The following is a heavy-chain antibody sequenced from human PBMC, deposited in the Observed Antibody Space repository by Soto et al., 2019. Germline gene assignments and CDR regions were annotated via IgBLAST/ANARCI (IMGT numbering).Heavy chain of an antibody. Sequence: EVQLLESGGDLLQPGGSLRLSCAASGFTFSSYAMTWVRQAPGKGLEWVSSISGSGGTTYYADSVKGRFTSSRDNSKSTLYLQMNSLRADDTAVYYCATVANSNYVYWGQGTLVTVSS. J-gene: IGHJ4*02. CDR1: GFTFSSYA. D-gene: IGHD4-4*01. CDR3: ATVANSNYVY. CDR2: ISGSGGTT. V-gene: IGHV3-23*01.